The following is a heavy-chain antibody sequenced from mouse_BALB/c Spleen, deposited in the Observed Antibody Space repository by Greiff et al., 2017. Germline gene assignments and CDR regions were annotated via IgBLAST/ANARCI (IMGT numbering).Heavy chain of an antibody. D-gene: IGHD1-2*01. Sequence: EVMLVESGGGLVQPKGSLKLSCAASGFTFNTYAMNWVRQAPGKGLEWVARIRSKSNNYATYYADSVKDRFTISRDDSQSMLYLQMNNLKTEDTAMYYCVKCYGYVGNYAMDYWGQGTSVTVSS. CDR3: VKCYGYVGNYAMDY. J-gene: IGHJ4*01. CDR1: GFTFNTYA. CDR2: IRSKSNNYAT. V-gene: IGHV10-1*02.